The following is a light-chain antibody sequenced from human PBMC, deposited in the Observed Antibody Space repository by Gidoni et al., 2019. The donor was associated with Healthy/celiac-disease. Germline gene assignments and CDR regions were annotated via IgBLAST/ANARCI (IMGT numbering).Light chain of an antibody. CDR2: AAS. CDR3: QQGYSTPGT. CDR1: QSISSY. Sequence: IQMTESPSSLSASVGDRVTITCRASQSISSYLNWYQQKPGKAPKLLIYAASSLQSGVPSRFSGSGSGTDVTLTISSLQPEDFGTYFCQQGYSTPGTFGQGTRLEIK. V-gene: IGKV1-39*01. J-gene: IGKJ5*01.